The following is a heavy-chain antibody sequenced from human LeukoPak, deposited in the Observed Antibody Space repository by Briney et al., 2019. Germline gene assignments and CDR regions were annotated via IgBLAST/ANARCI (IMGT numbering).Heavy chain of an antibody. Sequence: SETLSLTCTVSGDSISSGSYYWGWIRQPPGDGLEWIASIYYSGTTYYYPSLKSRGTISLDTSNNQFSLKLTSATAADTAVYYCARDGVVVTRGAFDIWGQGTRVTVSS. V-gene: IGHV4-39*02. CDR1: GDSISSGSYY. J-gene: IGHJ3*02. CDR2: IYYSGTT. D-gene: IGHD2-2*01. CDR3: ARDGVVVTRGAFDI.